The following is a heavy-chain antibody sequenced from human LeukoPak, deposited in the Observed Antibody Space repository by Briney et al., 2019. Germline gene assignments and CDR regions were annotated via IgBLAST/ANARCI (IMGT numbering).Heavy chain of an antibody. V-gene: IGHV3-66*01. CDR2: IYSGGST. D-gene: IGHD2-2*01. CDR3: ARGFCGSTSCYGYHYYGMDV. Sequence: PGGSLRLSCAASGFTVSTNYMSWVRQAPGKGLEWVSVIYSGGSTYYADSVKGRFTISRDNSKNTLSLQMNSLRAEDTAVYYCARGFCGSTSCYGYHYYGMDVWGQGTTVTVSS. J-gene: IGHJ6*02. CDR1: GFTVSTNY.